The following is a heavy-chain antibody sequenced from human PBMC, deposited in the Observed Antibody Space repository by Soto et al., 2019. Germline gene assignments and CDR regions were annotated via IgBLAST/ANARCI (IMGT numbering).Heavy chain of an antibody. CDR2: IYYSGST. V-gene: IGHV4-39*01. CDR1: GGSISSSSYY. D-gene: IGHD1-1*01. J-gene: IGHJ6*02. CDR3: ARRPGWNDVYYYGMDV. Sequence: SETLSLTCTVSGGSISSSSYYWGWIRQPPGKGLEWIGSIYYSGSTYYNPSLKSRVTISVDTSKNQFSLKLSSVTAADTAVYYCARRPGWNDVYYYGMDVWGQGTTVTVSS.